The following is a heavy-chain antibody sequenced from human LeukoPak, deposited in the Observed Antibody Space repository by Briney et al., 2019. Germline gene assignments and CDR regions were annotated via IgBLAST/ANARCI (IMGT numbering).Heavy chain of an antibody. CDR1: GGTFSSYA. V-gene: IGHV1-2*06. CDR2: VKPKSGDS. D-gene: IGHD2-8*01. CDR3: ARDRGVPGPGNALDI. Sequence: GASVKVSCKASGGTFSSYAISWVRQAPGQGLEWLGLVKPKSGDSDFVQKFRGRVTVTTDVSTTTIHMELSNLRSDDTAVYYCARDRGVPGPGNALDIWGHGTMVTVSS. J-gene: IGHJ3*02.